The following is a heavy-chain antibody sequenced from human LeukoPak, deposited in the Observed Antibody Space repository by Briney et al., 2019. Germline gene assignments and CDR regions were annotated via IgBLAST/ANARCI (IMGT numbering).Heavy chain of an antibody. J-gene: IGHJ4*02. CDR2: IYYTGGT. CDR3: ARATPKGYYFDF. CDR1: GGSITSSSYY. V-gene: IGHV4-39*07. Sequence: SETLSLTCSVSGGSITSSSYYWGWIRQSPEKGLEWIGSIYYTGGTHYSPSLKSRVAISVDTSKNQFSLNLSSVTAADTAVYYCARATPKGYYFDFWGLGTLVTVSS.